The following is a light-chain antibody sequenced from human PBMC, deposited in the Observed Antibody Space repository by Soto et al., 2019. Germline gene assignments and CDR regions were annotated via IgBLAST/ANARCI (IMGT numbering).Light chain of an antibody. J-gene: IGKJ1*01. CDR1: QSISSY. V-gene: IGKV1-39*01. CDR3: QQYNSYSEA. CDR2: AAS. Sequence: DIQMTQSPSPLSASVGDRVTITCRASQSISSYLNWYQQKPGKAPKLLIYAASSLQSGVPSRFSGSGSGTDFTLTISSLQPDDFATYYCQQYNSYSEAFGQGTKVDIK.